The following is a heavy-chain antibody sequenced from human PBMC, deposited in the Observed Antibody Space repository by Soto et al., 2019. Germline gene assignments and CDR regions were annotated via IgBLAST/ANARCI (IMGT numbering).Heavy chain of an antibody. CDR3: ARHQGGVTVFGAVHTLFDY. Sequence: SETLSLTCTVSGGSISSSTYYWGWIRQPPGKELEWIGSISYSGNTYYNPSLKSRVTISVDTSMKQFSLKLGSVTAADTAVYNCARHQGGVTVFGAVHTLFDYWGQGTLVTVSS. V-gene: IGHV4-39*01. J-gene: IGHJ4*02. CDR1: GGSISSSTYY. CDR2: ISYSGNT. D-gene: IGHD3-3*01.